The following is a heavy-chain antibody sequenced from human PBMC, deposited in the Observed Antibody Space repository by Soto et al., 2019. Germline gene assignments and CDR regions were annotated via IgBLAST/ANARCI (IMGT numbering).Heavy chain of an antibody. CDR2: MNPNSGNT. D-gene: IGHD2-2*01. Sequence: GASVKVSCKASGYTFTSYDINWVRQATGQGLEWMGWMNPNSGNTGYAQKFQGRVTMTRNTSISTAYMELSSLRSEDTAVYYCARGRGLIKNRYCSSTSCSYYMDVWGKGTTVTVSS. CDR3: ARGRGLIKNRYCSSTSCSYYMDV. V-gene: IGHV1-8*01. CDR1: GYTFTSYD. J-gene: IGHJ6*03.